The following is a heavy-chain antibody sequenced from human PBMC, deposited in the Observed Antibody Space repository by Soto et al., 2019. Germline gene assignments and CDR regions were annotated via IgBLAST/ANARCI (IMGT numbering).Heavy chain of an antibody. J-gene: IGHJ4*02. CDR1: GYTFTGYY. CDR2: INPNSGGT. CDR3: ARDPLDYDRSEVYFDY. Sequence: ASVKVSCKASGYTFTGYYMHWLRQAPVQGLEWMGWINPNSGGTNYAQKFQGRVTMTRDTSISKAYMELSRLRSDDTAVYYCARDPLDYDRSEVYFDYWGQGTLVTVSS. D-gene: IGHD3-22*01. V-gene: IGHV1-2*02.